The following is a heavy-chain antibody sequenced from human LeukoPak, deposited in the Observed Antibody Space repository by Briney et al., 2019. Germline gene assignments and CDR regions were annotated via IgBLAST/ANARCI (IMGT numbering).Heavy chain of an antibody. D-gene: IGHD6-13*01. CDR2: ISWNSGSI. CDR1: GFTFDDYA. Sequence: GGSLRLSCAASGFTFDDYAMHWVRQAPGKGLEWVSGISWNSGSIGYADSVKGRFTISRDNAKNSLYLQMNSLRAEDTALYYCAKSTSSWYFGWFDPWGQGTLVTVSS. CDR3: AKSTSSWYFGWFDP. V-gene: IGHV3-9*01. J-gene: IGHJ5*02.